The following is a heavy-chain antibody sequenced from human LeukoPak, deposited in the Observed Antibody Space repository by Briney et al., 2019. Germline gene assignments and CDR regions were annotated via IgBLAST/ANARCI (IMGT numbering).Heavy chain of an antibody. CDR1: GFTFSSYA. CDR2: VSGNGASA. Sequence: PGGSLRLSCAASGFTFSSYAMSWVRQAPGKGLEWVSSVSGNGASAYYADSVKGRFTISRDNSKNTLYLQMNSLRAEDTAVYYCAKDNWNSFRYFDYWGQGTLVTVSS. CDR3: AKDNWNSFRYFDY. D-gene: IGHD1-7*01. V-gene: IGHV3-23*01. J-gene: IGHJ4*02.